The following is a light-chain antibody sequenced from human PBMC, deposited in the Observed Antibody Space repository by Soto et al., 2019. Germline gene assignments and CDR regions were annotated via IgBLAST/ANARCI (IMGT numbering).Light chain of an antibody. Sequence: DIQMTQSPSSLSASVGDRVTITCRASRGIYTHLAWYQQKPGNAPKLLIYAASTLQSGVPSRFSASGSGTDFILTISALQYEDVGTYFCQTYDKAPWTFGPGTRV. J-gene: IGKJ1*01. CDR1: RGIYTH. CDR3: QTYDKAPWT. CDR2: AAS. V-gene: IGKV1-27*01.